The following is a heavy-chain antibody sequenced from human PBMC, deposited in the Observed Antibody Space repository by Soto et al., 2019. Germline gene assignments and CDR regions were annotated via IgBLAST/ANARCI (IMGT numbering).Heavy chain of an antibody. Sequence: PETLSLTCAVSGYSISSGLYWGWIRQPPGKGLEWIGTIYRGGITYYNPSLKSRVTISIDTSKNHFSLRLSSVTATDTAVYFCYNATPDWFDPWCQGSVLTVSS. D-gene: IGHD1-1*01. V-gene: IGHV4-38-2*01. CDR2: IYRGGIT. J-gene: IGHJ5*02. CDR3: YNATPDWFDP. CDR1: GYSISSGLY.